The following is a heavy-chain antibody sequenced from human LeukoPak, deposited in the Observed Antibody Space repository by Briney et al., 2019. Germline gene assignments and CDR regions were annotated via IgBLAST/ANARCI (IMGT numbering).Heavy chain of an antibody. D-gene: IGHD3-10*01. J-gene: IGHJ4*02. CDR3: ARDIWFGDPTQPSFDY. V-gene: IGHV3-48*04. CDR1: GFTFSSYS. Sequence: SGGSLRLSCAASGFTFSSYSMNWVRQALGKGLEWVSYISSSSSTIYYADSVKGRFTISRDNAKNSLYLQMNSLRAEDTAVYYCARDIWFGDPTQPSFDYWGQGTLVTVSS. CDR2: ISSSSSTI.